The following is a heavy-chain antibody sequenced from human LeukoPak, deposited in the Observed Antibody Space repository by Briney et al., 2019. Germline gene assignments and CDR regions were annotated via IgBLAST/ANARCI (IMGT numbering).Heavy chain of an antibody. D-gene: IGHD3-9*01. CDR3: ARLDLVSGYDY. Sequence: GGSLRLSCAASGFTFSSYAMSWVRQAPGKGLEWVSVMYSGGTTVYADSVKGRLTISRDKSRNTVYLQMNSLRVEDTAVYYCARLDLVSGYDYWGQGTLVTVSS. CDR1: GFTFSSYA. J-gene: IGHJ4*02. CDR2: MYSGGTT. V-gene: IGHV3-66*04.